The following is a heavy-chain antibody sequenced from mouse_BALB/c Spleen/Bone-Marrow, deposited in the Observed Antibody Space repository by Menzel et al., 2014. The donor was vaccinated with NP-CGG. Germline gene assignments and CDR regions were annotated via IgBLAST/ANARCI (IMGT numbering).Heavy chain of an antibody. V-gene: IGHV3-8*02. CDR1: GDSITSGY. Sequence: EVKLVESGPSLVKPSQTLSLTCSVTGDSITSGYWNWIRKFPGNKLEYMGYISHSGSTYYNPSLKSRISITRDTSKNXYYLQLNSVTTEDTATYYCARAGYRYDVGYAMDYWGQGTSVTVSS. CDR2: ISHSGST. D-gene: IGHD2-14*01. J-gene: IGHJ4*01. CDR3: ARAGYRYDVGYAMDY.